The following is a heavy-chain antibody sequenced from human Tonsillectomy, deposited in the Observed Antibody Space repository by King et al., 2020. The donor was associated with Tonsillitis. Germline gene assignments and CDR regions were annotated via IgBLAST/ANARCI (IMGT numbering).Heavy chain of an antibody. D-gene: IGHD3-10*01. CDR1: GGSISSGGYS. CDR3: ARVAGFGELYDYFDY. Sequence: VQLQESGPGLVKPSQTLSLTCAVSGGSISSGGYSWSWIRQPPGKGLEWIGYIYYSGSTYYNPSLKSRVTISVDTSKNQFSLKLSSVTAADTAVYYCARVAGFGELYDYFDYWGPGTLVTVSS. V-gene: IGHV4-30-4*07. CDR2: IYYSGST. J-gene: IGHJ4*02.